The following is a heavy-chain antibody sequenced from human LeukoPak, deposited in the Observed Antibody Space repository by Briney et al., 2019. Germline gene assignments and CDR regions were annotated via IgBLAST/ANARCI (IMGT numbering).Heavy chain of an antibody. J-gene: IGHJ5*02. Sequence: GASVKVSCKTSSYTFTDYGITWVRQAPGQGLEWMGWIRNDNGNREYAQKIQGRVSMTRDTSTSTAYMELRSLISDDTAVYYCARVTTVTTSPWSWGPKKIGQEVNWFDPWGQGTLVTVSS. V-gene: IGHV1-18*01. CDR3: ARVTTVTTSPWSWGPKKIGQEVNWFDP. CDR2: IRNDNGNR. D-gene: IGHD4-17*01. CDR1: SYTFTDYG.